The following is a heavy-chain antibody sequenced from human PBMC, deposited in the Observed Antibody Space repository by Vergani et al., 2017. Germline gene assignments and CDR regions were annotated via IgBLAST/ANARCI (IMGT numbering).Heavy chain of an antibody. V-gene: IGHV3-23*01. D-gene: IGHD2-2*01. CDR2: ISGSGGNT. CDR3: AKGVYCSSTSCYEGRGYYYGVGV. CDR1: GFTFSSYA. Sequence: EVQLLESGGGLVQPGGSLRLSCAASGFTFSSYAMSWVRQVPGKGLEWVSGISGSGGNTYYANSVKGRFTISRENSKNTLYLQMNSLRADDTAVYYCAKGVYCSSTSCYEGRGYYYGVGVWDQGTTVTFSS. J-gene: IGHJ6*02.